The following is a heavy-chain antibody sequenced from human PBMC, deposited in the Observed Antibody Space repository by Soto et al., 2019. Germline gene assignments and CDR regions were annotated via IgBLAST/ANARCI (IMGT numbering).Heavy chain of an antibody. CDR2: ITPIFGTA. J-gene: IGHJ4*02. CDR1: GGTFSSYS. V-gene: IGHV1-69*13. Sequence: SVKVSCKASGGTFSSYSISWVRQAPGQGHEWMGGITPIFGTANYAQKFQGRVTITADESTSTAYMELSSLRSENTAVYYCVSIGIETIVYVWGSPSLVYWCLGTLVTVSS. D-gene: IGHD3-16*01. CDR3: VSIGIETIVYVWGSPSLVY.